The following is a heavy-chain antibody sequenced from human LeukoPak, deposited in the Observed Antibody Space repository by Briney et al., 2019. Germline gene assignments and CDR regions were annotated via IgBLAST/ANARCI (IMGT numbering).Heavy chain of an antibody. V-gene: IGHV1-2*02. CDR2: INPNSGGT. CDR3: ARVTVGDCGRTSCPYSIGVAFDI. J-gene: IGHJ3*02. D-gene: IGHD2-2*01. Sequence: ASVKVSCKASGYTFTGYYIHWVRQAPGQGLEWMGWINPNSGGTNYEQKFQGRVTMTRDTSISTAYVELSRVRSDDTAVYYCARVTVGDCGRTSCPYSIGVAFDIWGQGTMVTVSS. CDR1: GYTFTGYY.